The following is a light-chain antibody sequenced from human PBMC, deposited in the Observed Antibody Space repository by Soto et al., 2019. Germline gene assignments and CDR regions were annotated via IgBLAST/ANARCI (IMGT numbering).Light chain of an antibody. Sequence: DIQMTQSPSTLSASVGGRVTITCRASQSISNWLAWYQQKPGKAPNLLIYKASTLESGVPSRFSGSGSGTEFTLTISSLQPADFATYYCQHYSTYPYTFGQGTKLEIK. CDR1: QSISNW. V-gene: IGKV1-5*03. J-gene: IGKJ2*01. CDR3: QHYSTYPYT. CDR2: KAS.